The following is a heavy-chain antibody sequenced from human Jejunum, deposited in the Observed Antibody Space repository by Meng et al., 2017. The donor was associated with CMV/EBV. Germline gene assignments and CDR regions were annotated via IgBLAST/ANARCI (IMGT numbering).Heavy chain of an antibody. V-gene: IGHV3-21*01. J-gene: IGHJ4*02. CDR3: VRDSSWSCH. CDR1: GVTFSSYM. Sequence: SRADYGVTFSSYMMNWGRKATGKGLEWVSSISSGSSYIYYADSVKGRFTVSRDDAENTLYLQMNSLRVDDSAVYFCVRDSSWSCHWGQGTRVTVSS. CDR2: ISSGSSYI. D-gene: IGHD6-13*01.